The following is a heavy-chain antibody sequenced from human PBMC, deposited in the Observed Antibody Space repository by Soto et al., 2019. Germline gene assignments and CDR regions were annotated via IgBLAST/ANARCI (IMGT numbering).Heavy chain of an antibody. CDR1: GFTFSSYS. D-gene: IGHD4-17*01. J-gene: IGHJ4*02. CDR2: ISSSSSTI. Sequence: EVQLVESGGGLVQPGGSLRLSCAASGFTFSSYSMNWVRQAPGKGLEWVSYISSSSSTIYYADSVKGRFTISIDNAKNSLYLQMNRLRAEDTVVYYCARDLNYGLFDFWGQGTLVTVSS. CDR3: ARDLNYGLFDF. V-gene: IGHV3-48*01.